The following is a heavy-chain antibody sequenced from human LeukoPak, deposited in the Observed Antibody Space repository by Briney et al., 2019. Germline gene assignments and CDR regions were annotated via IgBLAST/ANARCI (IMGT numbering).Heavy chain of an antibody. CDR3: ARGGLPGGFDD. Sequence: GGSLRLSCAASGFTVSKSWMFWVRQAPGKGLMYVSEINNDGNRIKYVNSMKGRFTTSRDGAKNLLFLQMNSLRDDDTAMYYCARGGLPGGFDDWGQGILVTVSS. D-gene: IGHD3-16*01. CDR2: INNDGNRI. J-gene: IGHJ4*02. V-gene: IGHV3-74*03. CDR1: GFTVSKSW.